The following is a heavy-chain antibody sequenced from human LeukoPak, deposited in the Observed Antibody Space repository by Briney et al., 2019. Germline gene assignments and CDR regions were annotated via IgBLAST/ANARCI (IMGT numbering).Heavy chain of an antibody. CDR2: INQDGSEK. CDR3: ARGGRLTAFYNY. Sequence: GGSLRLSCAASGFIFSSYWMSWVRQAPGKGLEWVANINQDGSEKYYVDSAKGRFTISRDNAKNSLYLQMNSLRAEDTAVYYCARGGRLTAFYNYWGQGTLVTVSS. CDR1: GFIFSSYW. J-gene: IGHJ4*02. D-gene: IGHD3-9*01. V-gene: IGHV3-7*04.